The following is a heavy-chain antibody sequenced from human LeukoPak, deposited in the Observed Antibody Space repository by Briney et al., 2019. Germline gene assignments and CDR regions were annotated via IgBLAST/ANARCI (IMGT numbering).Heavy chain of an antibody. CDR2: INPNSGGT. J-gene: IGHJ4*02. CDR1: GYTFTGYY. V-gene: IGHV1-2*02. CDR3: ARSYYYDSSGFFDY. D-gene: IGHD3-22*01. Sequence: ASVKVSCKASGYTFTGYYMHWVRQDPGQGLEWMGWINPNSGGTNYAQKFQGRVTMTRDTSISTAYMELSRLRSDDTAVYYCARSYYYDSSGFFDYWGQGTLVTVSS.